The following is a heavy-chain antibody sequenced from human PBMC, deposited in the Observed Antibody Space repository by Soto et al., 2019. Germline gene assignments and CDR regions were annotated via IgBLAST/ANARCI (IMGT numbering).Heavy chain of an antibody. V-gene: IGHV1-18*01. J-gene: IGHJ6*03. CDR2: ISPYNDNT. D-gene: IGHD6-6*01. CDR3: ASVRRQLVDMDV. CDR1: GYTFTPYG. Sequence: QVQLVQSGAEVKKPGASVKVSCKASGYTFTPYGISWVRQAPGQRLEWMGWISPYNDNTDYAQNFQGRVTMTTDTYGSTGYMELRSLRSDDTAVYYSASVRRQLVDMDVWGKGTTVTVSS.